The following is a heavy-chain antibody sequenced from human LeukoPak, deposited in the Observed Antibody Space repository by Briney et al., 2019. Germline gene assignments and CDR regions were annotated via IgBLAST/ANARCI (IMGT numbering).Heavy chain of an antibody. CDR3: ARDVGYCSGGSCYRWFAS. V-gene: IGHV3-48*01. D-gene: IGHD2-15*01. J-gene: IGHJ5*01. Sequence: QPGGSLRLSCAASGFTFSSYSISWVRQAPGKGLEWVSYISTSSAVMYYADSVKGRFTISRDDARNSVSLQMNILRADDTAVYYCARDVGYCSGGSCYRWFASWGQGTLVIVSS. CDR1: GFTFSSYS. CDR2: ISTSSAVM.